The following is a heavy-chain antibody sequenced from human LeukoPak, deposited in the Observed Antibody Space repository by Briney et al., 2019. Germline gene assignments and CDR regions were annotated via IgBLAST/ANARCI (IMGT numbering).Heavy chain of an antibody. V-gene: IGHV1-8*01. CDR1: GYTFTNYD. Sequence: SVKVSCKASGYTFTNYDINWVRQATGQGLEWMGYMNPNIGNSAYAQKFQGRVTITTDASISTASMELGGRLSEDTALDYVAREGLDYWGQATLVSVPS. CDR3: AREGLDY. J-gene: IGHJ4*02. CDR2: MNPNIGNS.